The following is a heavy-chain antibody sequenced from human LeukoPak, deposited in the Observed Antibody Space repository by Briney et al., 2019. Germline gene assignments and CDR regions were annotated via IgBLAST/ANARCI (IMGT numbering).Heavy chain of an antibody. Sequence: GRSLRLSCVASGFMFSVYGMHWVRQAPGKGLEWVAVIWNDGSNKYYADSVKGRFTISRDNSKNTLYLQMNSVRAEDTAVYSCARASGPFAYWGQGNLVTVSS. CDR3: ARASGPFAY. D-gene: IGHD3-10*01. CDR2: IWNDGSNK. CDR1: GFMFSVYG. V-gene: IGHV3-33*01. J-gene: IGHJ4*02.